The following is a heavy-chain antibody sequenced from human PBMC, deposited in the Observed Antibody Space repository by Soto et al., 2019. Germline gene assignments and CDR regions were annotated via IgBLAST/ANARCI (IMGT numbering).Heavy chain of an antibody. Sequence: GASVKVSCKASGYTFTSYNINWVRQAPGQGLEWVAGSNSNSGNSDHAQKFQGRLTVTRDTSISTAYMELSSLRSDDTAVYYCVLLAVFDHWGPGTLVTVSS. CDR2: SNSNSGNS. CDR3: VLLAVFDH. V-gene: IGHV1-8*01. J-gene: IGHJ4*02. CDR1: GYTFTSYN. D-gene: IGHD3-10*01.